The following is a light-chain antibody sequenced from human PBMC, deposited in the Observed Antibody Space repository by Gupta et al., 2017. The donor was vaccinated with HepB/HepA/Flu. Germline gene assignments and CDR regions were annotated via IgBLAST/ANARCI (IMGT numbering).Light chain of an antibody. Sequence: DIQMTQSPSTLSASVGDRVTITCRASQSVSNYLAWYQQKPGKAPKPMIYKASKRYSGVPSRFSGSGSGKEFTLTSISRQTDDFANYYGQHDKTFWTFGQGTKVDIK. V-gene: IGKV1-5*03. J-gene: IGKJ1*01. CDR3: QHDKTFWT. CDR1: QSVSNY. CDR2: KAS.